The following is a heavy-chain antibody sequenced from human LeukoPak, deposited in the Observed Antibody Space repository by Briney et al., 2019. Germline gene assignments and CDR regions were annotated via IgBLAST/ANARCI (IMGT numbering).Heavy chain of an antibody. Sequence: ASVKVSCKASGYTFTGYYMHWVRQAPGQGLEWMGRINPNSGGTNYAQKFQGRVTMTRHTSISTAYMELSRLRSDDTAVYYCAIAPSGYSNYVGDWWGQGTLVTVSS. J-gene: IGHJ4*02. CDR2: INPNSGGT. V-gene: IGHV1-2*06. CDR3: AIAPSGYSNYVGDW. CDR1: GYTFTGYY. D-gene: IGHD4-11*01.